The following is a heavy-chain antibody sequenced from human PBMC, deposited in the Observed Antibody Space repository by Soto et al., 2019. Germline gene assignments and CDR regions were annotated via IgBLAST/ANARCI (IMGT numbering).Heavy chain of an antibody. V-gene: IGHV1-69*06. D-gene: IGHD2-21*01. Sequence: QVHLVQSGPEVKRPGSSVKVSCKASGDTFGRNAIHWVRQAPGQGLEWMGGIIPMFPTTNYAQKLKGRLTVYADKSTGTGYMEMSGLRSEDTGVYCCTKDGDSADYGYWGQGTLVTVSS. J-gene: IGHJ4*02. CDR2: IIPMFPTT. CDR3: TKDGDSADYGY. CDR1: GDTFGRNA.